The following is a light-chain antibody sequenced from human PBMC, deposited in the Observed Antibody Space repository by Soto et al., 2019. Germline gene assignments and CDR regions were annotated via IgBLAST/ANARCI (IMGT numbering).Light chain of an antibody. CDR1: QTVTSNS. CDR3: QQYAASPWT. Sequence: EIVLTQSPGTLSLSPGKRATLSCSASQTVTSNSLAWYQQKPGQAPRLLIYGASSRATGIPDRFSGSGSGTDFTLNIASLEPEDFAVYSCQQYAASPWTFGQGTKVEIK. V-gene: IGKV3-20*01. CDR2: GAS. J-gene: IGKJ1*01.